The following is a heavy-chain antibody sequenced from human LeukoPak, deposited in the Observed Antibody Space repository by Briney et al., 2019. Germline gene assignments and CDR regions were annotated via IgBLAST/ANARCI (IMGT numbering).Heavy chain of an antibody. CDR1: GYSISSGYY. J-gene: IGHJ4*02. CDR2: IYHSGNT. CDR3: ARVYNWNSSGLGAPRD. D-gene: IGHD1-7*01. V-gene: IGHV4-38-2*02. Sequence: SETLSLTCTVFGYSISSGYYWGWIRQPPGKGLEWIGSIYHSGNTYYNPSLKSRVTISVDTSKNQFSLKMSSVTAADTAVYYCARVYNWNSSGLGAPRDWGRGTLLTVSS.